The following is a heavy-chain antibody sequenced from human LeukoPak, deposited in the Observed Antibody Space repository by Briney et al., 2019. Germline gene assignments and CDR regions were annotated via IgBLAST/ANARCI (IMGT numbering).Heavy chain of an antibody. CDR2: IIPIFGTA. CDR3: ARVSDYGDSGFFDY. D-gene: IGHD4-17*01. CDR1: GGTFISYA. Sequence: SVKVSCKASGGTFISYAISWVRQAPGQGLEWMGGIIPIFGTANYAQKFQGRVTITADESTSTAYMELSSLRSEDTAVYYCARVSDYGDSGFFDYWGQGTLVTVSS. V-gene: IGHV1-69*13. J-gene: IGHJ4*02.